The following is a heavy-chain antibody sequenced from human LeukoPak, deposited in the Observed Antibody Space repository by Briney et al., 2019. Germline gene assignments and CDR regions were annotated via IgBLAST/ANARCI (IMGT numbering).Heavy chain of an antibody. J-gene: IGHJ5*02. CDR1: GYTFTGYY. D-gene: IGHD6-19*01. V-gene: IGHV1-2*06. CDR3: ARTSINPQWLASTNWFDP. CDR2: INPNSGGT. Sequence: GASVKVSCKASGYTFTGYYMHWVRQAPGQGLEWMGRINPNSGGTNYAQKFQGRVTMTRDTSISTAYMELSRLRSSDTAVYYCARTSINPQWLASTNWFDPWGQGTLVTVSS.